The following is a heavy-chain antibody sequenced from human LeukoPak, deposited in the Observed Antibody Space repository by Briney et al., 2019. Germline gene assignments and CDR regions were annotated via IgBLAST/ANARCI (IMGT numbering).Heavy chain of an antibody. V-gene: IGHV1-18*01. J-gene: IGHJ4*02. CDR1: GYTFTSYG. CDR2: ISAYNGNT. Sequence: GASVKVSCKASGYTFTSYGISWVRQAPGQGLEWMGWISAYNGNTNYAQKLQGRVTMTTDTSTSTAYMELRSLRSDDTAVYYCARVPENRDGYNYGDYWGQGTLVTVSS. D-gene: IGHD5-24*01. CDR3: ARVPENRDGYNYGDY.